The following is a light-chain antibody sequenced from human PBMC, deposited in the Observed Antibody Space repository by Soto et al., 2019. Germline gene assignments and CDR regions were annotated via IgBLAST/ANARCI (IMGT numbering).Light chain of an antibody. CDR2: AAS. V-gene: IGKV1-39*01. Sequence: GDRVPITCRASQNIGKNLNWYRQKPGKAPHLLIYAASNLHSGVSSRVSGSGSGTDFTLMFSSLQPEDFASYFCQQNNSTPLTFGGGTKVEIK. J-gene: IGKJ4*01. CDR1: QNIGKN. CDR3: QQNNSTPLT.